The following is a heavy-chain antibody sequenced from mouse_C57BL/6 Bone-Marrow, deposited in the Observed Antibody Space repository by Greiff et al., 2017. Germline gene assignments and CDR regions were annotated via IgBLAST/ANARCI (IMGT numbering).Heavy chain of an antibody. CDR2: ISDGGSYT. J-gene: IGHJ4*01. CDR1: GFTFSSYA. CDR3: ARDRAGYLYYYAMDY. D-gene: IGHD5-1-1*01. Sequence: EVKVVESGGGLVKPGGSLKLSCAASGFTFSSYAMSWVRQTPEKRLEWVATISDGGSYTYYPDNVKGRFTFSRDNANNKLYLQMSHLKSEDTAMYYCARDRAGYLYYYAMDYWGQGTSVTVSS. V-gene: IGHV5-4*01.